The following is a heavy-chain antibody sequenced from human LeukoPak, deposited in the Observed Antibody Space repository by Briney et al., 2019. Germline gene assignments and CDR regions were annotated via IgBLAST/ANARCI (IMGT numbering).Heavy chain of an antibody. D-gene: IGHD1-26*01. CDR3: ARDHKSYRDAFDI. V-gene: IGHV4-59*01. CDR1: GGSISSYY. J-gene: IGHJ3*02. CDR2: IYYSGST. Sequence: SETLSLTCTVSGGSISSYYWSWIRQPPGKGLEWIGYIYYSGSTNYNPSLKSRVTISVDTSKKQFSLKLSSVTAADTAVYYCARDHKSYRDAFDIWGQGTMVTVSS.